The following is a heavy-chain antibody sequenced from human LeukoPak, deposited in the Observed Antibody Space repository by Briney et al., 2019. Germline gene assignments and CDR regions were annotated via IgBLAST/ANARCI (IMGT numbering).Heavy chain of an antibody. Sequence: SGTLSLTCTVSGGSISSYYWSWIRQPAGKGLEWIGRIYASGSTNYNPSLKSRVTMSLDTSKNQFSLKLSSVTAADTAVYYCARGVVRGVPFDYWGQGTLVTVSS. D-gene: IGHD3-10*01. CDR3: ARGVVRGVPFDY. J-gene: IGHJ4*02. CDR1: GGSISSYY. V-gene: IGHV4-4*07. CDR2: IYASGST.